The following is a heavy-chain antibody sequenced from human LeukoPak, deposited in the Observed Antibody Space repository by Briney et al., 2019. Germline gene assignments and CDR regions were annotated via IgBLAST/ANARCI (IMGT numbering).Heavy chain of an antibody. CDR3: ARTFGYCSAGSCQHFDY. CDR2: IYYSGST. J-gene: IGHJ4*02. V-gene: IGHV4-61*08. D-gene: IGHD2-15*01. CDR1: GGSISSGDYY. Sequence: PSETLSLTCTVSGGSISSGDYYWSWIRQPPGKGLEWIGYIYYSGSTNYNPSLKSRVTISVDTSKNQFSLKLSSVTAADTAVYYCARTFGYCSAGSCQHFDYWGQGTLVSVSS.